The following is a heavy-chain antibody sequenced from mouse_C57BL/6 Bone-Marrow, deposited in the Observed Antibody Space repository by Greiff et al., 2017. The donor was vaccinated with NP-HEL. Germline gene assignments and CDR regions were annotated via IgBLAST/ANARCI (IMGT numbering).Heavy chain of an antibody. V-gene: IGHV1-18*01. J-gene: IGHJ2*01. Sequence: VQLKESGPELVKPGASVKIPCKASGYTFTDYYMDWVKQSHGKSLEWIGDINPNNGGTNYNQKFKGKATLTVDKSSSTAYMELRSLTSEDTAVYYCARGDWDYFGYWGQGTTLTVSS. CDR1: GYTFTDYY. CDR2: INPNNGGT. CDR3: ARGDWDYFGY. D-gene: IGHD4-1*01.